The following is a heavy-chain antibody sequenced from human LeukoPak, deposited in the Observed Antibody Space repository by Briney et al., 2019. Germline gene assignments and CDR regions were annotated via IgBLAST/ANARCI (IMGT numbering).Heavy chain of an antibody. CDR1: GGSISNYY. Sequence: SETLSLTCTVSGGSISNYYWSWIRHPPGKGLEGIGYIYYSGRTNYNPSLTSRVTISVDTSKSQFSLKLNSVTAADTAVYYCARHQWLVPRFDYWGQGTLVTVSS. V-gene: IGHV4-59*08. CDR3: ARHQWLVPRFDY. CDR2: IYYSGRT. D-gene: IGHD6-19*01. J-gene: IGHJ4*02.